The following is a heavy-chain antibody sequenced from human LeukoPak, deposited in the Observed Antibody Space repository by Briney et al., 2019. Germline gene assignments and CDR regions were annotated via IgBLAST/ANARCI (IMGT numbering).Heavy chain of an antibody. D-gene: IGHD2-2*01. V-gene: IGHV3-30*02. CDR1: GFTFSNYG. CDR3: ARSDIVVVPAASYYYGMDV. J-gene: IGHJ6*02. CDR2: IRFDGSNE. Sequence: GGSLRLSCAASGFTFSNYGMHWVRRAPGKGLEWEAFIRFDGSNEYYADSVKGRFTISRDNSKNTLYLQMNSLRAEDTAVYYCARSDIVVVPAASYYYGMDVWGQGTTVTVSS.